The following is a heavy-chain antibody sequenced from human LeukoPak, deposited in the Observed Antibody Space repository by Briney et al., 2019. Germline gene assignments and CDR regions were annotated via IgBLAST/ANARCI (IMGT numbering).Heavy chain of an antibody. CDR3: ASQLVGY. V-gene: IGHV3-73*01. CDR2: IRSKANSYAT. D-gene: IGHD2-21*01. Sequence: GGSLRLSCAASGFTFSDSAVHWVRQASGKGLEWVGRIRSKANSYATVYAASVKGRFTISRDDSRNTAYLQMNSLRAEDTAVYYCASQLVGYWGQGTLVTVSS. CDR1: GFTFSDSA. J-gene: IGHJ4*02.